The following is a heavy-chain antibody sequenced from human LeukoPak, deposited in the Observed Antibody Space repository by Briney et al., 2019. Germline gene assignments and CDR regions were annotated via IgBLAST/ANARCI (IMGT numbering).Heavy chain of an antibody. Sequence: GGSLRLSCAASGFTVSSNYMSWVRQAPGKGLEWVSVIYSGGSTYYADYVKGRFTISRDNSKNTLYLQMNSLRAEDTAVYYCAREGGYSYGTGYYYYYYMDGWGKGTTVTVSS. J-gene: IGHJ6*03. CDR1: GFTVSSNY. CDR2: IYSGGST. D-gene: IGHD5-18*01. CDR3: AREGGYSYGTGYYYYYYMDG. V-gene: IGHV3-53*01.